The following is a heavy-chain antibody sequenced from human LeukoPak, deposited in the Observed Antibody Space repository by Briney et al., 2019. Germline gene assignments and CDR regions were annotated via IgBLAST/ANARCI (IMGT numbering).Heavy chain of an antibody. D-gene: IGHD3-3*01. V-gene: IGHV3-23*01. CDR2: ISGSDAST. Sequence: GGSLRLSCAASGFTVSSNYMSWVRQAPGKGLEWLAWVSTISGSDASTYYADSVKGRFTISRDNAKNSLFLQMSSLRADNTAVYYCATWGSIFGVTFFDYWGQGTLVTVSS. CDR1: GFTVSSNY. J-gene: IGHJ4*02. CDR3: ATWGSIFGVTFFDY.